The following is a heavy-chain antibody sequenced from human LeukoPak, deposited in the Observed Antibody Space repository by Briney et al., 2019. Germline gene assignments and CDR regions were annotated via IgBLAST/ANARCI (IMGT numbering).Heavy chain of an antibody. D-gene: IGHD2-8*01. CDR1: GYSFTGYL. Sequence: GESLKISCKGSGYSFTGYLIAWVRQMPGKGLEWMGISYPGDSDTRYSPSFQGQVTISADKSINTAYLQWSSLKASDTAMYYCARHRDCTNGICYKIHYWGQGTLVTVSS. CDR3: ARHRDCTNGICYKIHY. CDR2: SYPGDSDT. J-gene: IGHJ4*02. V-gene: IGHV5-51*01.